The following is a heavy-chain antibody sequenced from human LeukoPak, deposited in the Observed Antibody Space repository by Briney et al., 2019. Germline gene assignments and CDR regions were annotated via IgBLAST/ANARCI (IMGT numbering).Heavy chain of an antibody. V-gene: IGHV1-18*01. CDR3: AREPPSICGVADAFDI. CDR2: ISAYNGNT. CDR1: GYTFTSYG. J-gene: IGHJ3*02. D-gene: IGHD3-3*01. Sequence: ASVKVSFKASGYTFTSYGISWVRQAPGQRLEWMRWISAYNGNTNYAQKLQGRVTMTTDSSTSTAYMELRSLRSDDTARYYCAREPPSICGVADAFDIWGQGTMVTVSS.